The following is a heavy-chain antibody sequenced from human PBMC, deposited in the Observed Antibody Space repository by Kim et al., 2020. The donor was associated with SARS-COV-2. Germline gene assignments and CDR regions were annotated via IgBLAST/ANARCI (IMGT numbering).Heavy chain of an antibody. J-gene: IGHJ6*02. CDR3: ARDPFRLAYYGMDV. CDR1: GGSISSSSYY. Sequence: SETLSLTCTVSGGSISSSSYYWGWIRQPPGKGLEWIGSIYYSGSTYYNPSLKSRVTISVDTSKNQFSLKLSSVTAADTAVYYCARDPFRLAYYGMDVWGQGTTVTVSS. V-gene: IGHV4-39*07. CDR2: IYYSGST.